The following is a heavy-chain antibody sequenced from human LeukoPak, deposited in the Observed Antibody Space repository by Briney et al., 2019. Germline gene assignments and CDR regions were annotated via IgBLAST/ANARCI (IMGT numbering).Heavy chain of an antibody. CDR1: GFTVSSTY. J-gene: IGHJ4*02. V-gene: IGHV3-66*01. D-gene: IGHD3-10*01. Sequence: GGSLRLSCAASGFTVSSTYMSWVRQAPGKGLEWVSVIYSGGRTYYADSVKDRFAISRDASENTLYLQMNSLRAEDTAVYYCASPASSGEHGSYFFAYWGQGTLVTVSS. CDR3: ASPASSGEHGSYFFAY. CDR2: IYSGGRT.